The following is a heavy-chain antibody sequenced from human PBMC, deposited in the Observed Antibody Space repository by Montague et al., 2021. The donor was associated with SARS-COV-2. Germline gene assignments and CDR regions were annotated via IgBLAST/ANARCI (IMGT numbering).Heavy chain of an antibody. D-gene: IGHD1-26*01. CDR2: ITGSGGST. CDR3: AKGGVWERRGLTTFDY. CDR1: GFTFSSYA. J-gene: IGHJ4*02. V-gene: IGHV3-23*01. Sequence: SLRLSCAASGFTFSSYAMSWVRQAPGKGLEWVSTITGSGGSTYYADSVKGRFTISRDNSKNTLYLQMNSLRAEDTAVYYCAKGGVWERRGLTTFDYWAREPWSPSPQ.